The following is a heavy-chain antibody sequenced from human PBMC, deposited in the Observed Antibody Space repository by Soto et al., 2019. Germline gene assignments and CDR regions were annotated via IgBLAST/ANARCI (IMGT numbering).Heavy chain of an antibody. V-gene: IGHV3-23*01. Sequence: GGSLRLSCAASGFTFRSYAMSWVRQAPGKGLEWVSAISGSGGSTYYADSVKGRFTISRDNSKNTLYLQMNSLRAEDTAVYYCAKDQGSSGYYGYYYYYGMDVWGQGTTVTVSS. CDR1: GFTFRSYA. CDR2: ISGSGGST. J-gene: IGHJ6*02. D-gene: IGHD3-22*01. CDR3: AKDQGSSGYYGYYYYYGMDV.